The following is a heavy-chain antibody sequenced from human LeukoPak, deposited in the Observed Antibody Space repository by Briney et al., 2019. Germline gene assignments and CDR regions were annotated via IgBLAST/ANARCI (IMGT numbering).Heavy chain of an antibody. Sequence: GGSLRLSCAASGFTFYSCSMSWVRRAPGKGLEWVSYISSSSSTIYYAGSVKGRFTISRDNAKNSLYLQMNSLRDEDTAVYYCARYWNDGVDAFDIWGQGTMVTVSA. CDR2: ISSSSSTI. J-gene: IGHJ3*02. V-gene: IGHV3-48*02. D-gene: IGHD1-1*01. CDR3: ARYWNDGVDAFDI. CDR1: GFTFYSCS.